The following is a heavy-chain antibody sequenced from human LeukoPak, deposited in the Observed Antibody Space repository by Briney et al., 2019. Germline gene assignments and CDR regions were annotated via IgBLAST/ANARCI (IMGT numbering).Heavy chain of an antibody. J-gene: IGHJ4*02. D-gene: IGHD5-18*01. CDR3: ASGPVDTAMVLHYFDY. V-gene: IGHV4-31*03. CDR1: GGSISNGAHY. CDR2: IHNSGTT. Sequence: TLSLTCTFSGGSISNGAHYWSWIRQHPGQGLEWIGSIHNSGTTYSNPSLMSRVTISLDTSKNQFSLKLSSVTAADTAVYFCASGPVDTAMVLHYFDYWGQGTLVTVSS.